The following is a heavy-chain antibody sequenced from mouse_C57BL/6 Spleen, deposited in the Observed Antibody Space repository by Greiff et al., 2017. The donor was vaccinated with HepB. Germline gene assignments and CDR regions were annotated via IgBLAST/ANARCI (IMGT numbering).Heavy chain of an antibody. Sequence: QVQLQQPGAELVKPGASVNMSCKASGYTFTSYWITWVKQRPGQGLEWIGDIYPGSGSTNYNEKFKSKATLTVDTSSSTAYMQLSSLTSEDSAVYYCARGGPYYAMDYWGQGTSVTVSS. V-gene: IGHV1-55*01. J-gene: IGHJ4*01. CDR1: GYTFTSYW. CDR3: ARGGPYYAMDY. CDR2: IYPGSGST.